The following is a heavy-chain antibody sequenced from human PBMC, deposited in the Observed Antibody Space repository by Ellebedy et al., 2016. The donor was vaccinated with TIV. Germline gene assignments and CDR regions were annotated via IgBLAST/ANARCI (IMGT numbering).Heavy chain of an antibody. V-gene: IGHV3-23*01. CDR3: AKPLSRDGYTFDY. D-gene: IGHD5-24*01. Sequence: GGSLRLSXAASGFTFSSYAMSWVRQAPGKGLEWVSAISGSGGSTYYADSVKGRFTISRDNSKNTLYLQMNSLRAEDTAVYYCAKPLSRDGYTFDYWGQGTLVTVSS. J-gene: IGHJ4*02. CDR1: GFTFSSYA. CDR2: ISGSGGST.